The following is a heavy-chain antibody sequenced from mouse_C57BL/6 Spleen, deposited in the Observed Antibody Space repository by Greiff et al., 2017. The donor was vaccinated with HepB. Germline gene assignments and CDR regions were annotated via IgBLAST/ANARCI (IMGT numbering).Heavy chain of an antibody. J-gene: IGHJ3*01. V-gene: IGHV1-82*01. D-gene: IGHD2-3*01. Sequence: QVQLKESGPELVKPGASVKISCKASGYAFSSSWMNWVKQRPGKGLEWIGRIYPGDGDTNYNGKFKGKATLTADKSSSTAYMQLSSLTSEDSAVYFCATLYDGYYEAWFAYWGQGTLVTVSA. CDR1: GYAFSSSW. CDR3: ATLYDGYYEAWFAY. CDR2: IYPGDGDT.